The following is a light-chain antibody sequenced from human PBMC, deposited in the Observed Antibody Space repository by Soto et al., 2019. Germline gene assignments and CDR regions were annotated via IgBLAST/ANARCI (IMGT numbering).Light chain of an antibody. CDR3: QQYNNWPRIT. CDR2: GAS. CDR1: QTVSSY. Sequence: ENVLTQSPGTLSLSPGERATLSCRASQTVSSYLTWYQQRPGQAPRLLIYGASKRATGIPDRFSGSGSGTDFTLTISSLQSEDFAVYYCQQYNNWPRITFGQGTRLEIK. J-gene: IGKJ5*01. V-gene: IGKV3D-15*01.